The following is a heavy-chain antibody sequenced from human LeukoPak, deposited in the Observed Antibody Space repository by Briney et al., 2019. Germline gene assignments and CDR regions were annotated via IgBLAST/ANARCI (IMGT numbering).Heavy chain of an antibody. CDR3: ARDGFGEQPTDF. D-gene: IGHD3-10*01. Sequence: SYIGYSSSTIYYADSVKGRFTISRDNAKNSLYLQMNSLRAEDTAVYYCARDGFGEQPTDFWGQGTLVTVSS. J-gene: IGHJ4*02. V-gene: IGHV3-48*01. CDR2: IGYSSSTI.